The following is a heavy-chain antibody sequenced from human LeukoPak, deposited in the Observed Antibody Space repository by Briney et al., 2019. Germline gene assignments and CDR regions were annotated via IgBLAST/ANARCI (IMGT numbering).Heavy chain of an antibody. D-gene: IGHD3-3*01. V-gene: IGHV3-11*01. J-gene: IGHJ4*02. CDR3: AREPIFGVLEETIDY. CDR2: ISSSGSST. Sequence: PGGSLRLSCAASGFTFSDYNMNWIRQVPGKGLEWISYISSSGSSTYYADSVKGRFTISRDNAKNSMYLEMNSLRAEDTAVYYCAREPIFGVLEETIDYWGQGTLVTVSS. CDR1: GFTFSDYN.